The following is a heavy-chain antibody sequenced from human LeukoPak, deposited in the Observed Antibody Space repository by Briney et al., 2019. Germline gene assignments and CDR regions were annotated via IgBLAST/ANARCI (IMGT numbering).Heavy chain of an antibody. CDR3: VRDPRNWNYFDY. CDR1: GGSISSSSYY. J-gene: IGHJ4*01. CDR2: IYYSGST. Sequence: PSETLSLTCTVSGGSISSSSYYWGWIRQPPGKGLEWIGSIYYSGSTYYNPSLKSRVTISVDTSKNQFSLKLSSVTAADTAVYWCVRDPRNWNYFDYWGHGTLVTVSS. D-gene: IGHD1-20*01. V-gene: IGHV4-39*07.